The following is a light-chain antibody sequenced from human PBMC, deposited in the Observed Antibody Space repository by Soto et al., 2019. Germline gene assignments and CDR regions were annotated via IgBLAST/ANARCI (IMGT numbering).Light chain of an antibody. CDR2: DVS. CDR3: SSYTTSNSRQIV. V-gene: IGLV2-14*01. CDR1: SSDVGGYNY. J-gene: IGLJ1*01. Sequence: QSALTQPASVSGSPGQSITISCTGTSSDVGGYNYVSWYQQHPGKAPKFMIYDVSNRPSGVSNRFSGSKSGNTASLTISGRQAEDEDDYYGSSYTTSNSRQIVFGTGTKLTVL.